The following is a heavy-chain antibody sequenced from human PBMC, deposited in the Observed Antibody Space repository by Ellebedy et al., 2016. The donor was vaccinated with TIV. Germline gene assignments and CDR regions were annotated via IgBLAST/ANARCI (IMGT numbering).Heavy chain of an antibody. V-gene: IGHV3-7*01. Sequence: GGSLRLSCVASGFNFRSYWMGWVRQAPGKGLAWVANIYQDGSQKYYVDSAEGRFTIPRDNAKNSLYLEMKSLRAEDTAVYYCARRGSYGDYAVQVNNWFDSWGQGTPVTVSP. CDR1: GFNFRSYW. D-gene: IGHD4-17*01. CDR2: IYQDGSQK. CDR3: ARRGSYGDYAVQVNNWFDS. J-gene: IGHJ5*01.